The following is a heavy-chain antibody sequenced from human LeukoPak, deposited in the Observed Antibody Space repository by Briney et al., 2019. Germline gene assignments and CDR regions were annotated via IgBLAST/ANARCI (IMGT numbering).Heavy chain of an antibody. J-gene: IGHJ6*02. CDR3: VRDYGDYARQYYYGMDV. D-gene: IGHD4-17*01. CDR2: IYYSGST. V-gene: IGHV4-39*01. CDR1: GASISTRSNY. Sequence: PSETLSLTCTVSGASISTRSNYWGWIRQPPGKGLEWIVSIYYSGSTYFNPSLQSRVTLSVDTSNSQFFLKLNSATAADTAVYYCVRDYGDYARQYYYGMDVWGQGTTVTVSS.